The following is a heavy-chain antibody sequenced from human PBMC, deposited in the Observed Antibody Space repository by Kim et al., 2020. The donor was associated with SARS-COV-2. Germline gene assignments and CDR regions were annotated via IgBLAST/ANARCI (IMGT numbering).Heavy chain of an antibody. J-gene: IGHJ6*02. Sequence: GGSLRLSCAASGFVFSGYPMSWVRQAPGKGLEWVSTISGAGDNTYYEDSAKGRFTISRDNSKNILYLQMNSLRVEDTAVYYCAKDGSSLVGSFYGMDVWGQGTTVTVSS. CDR1: GFVFSGYP. CDR2: ISGAGDNT. CDR3: AKDGSSLVGSFYGMDV. V-gene: IGHV3-23*01. D-gene: IGHD6-13*01.